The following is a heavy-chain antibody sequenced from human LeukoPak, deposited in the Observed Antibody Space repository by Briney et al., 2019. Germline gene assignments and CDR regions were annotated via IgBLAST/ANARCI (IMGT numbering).Heavy chain of an antibody. CDR2: IYYSGST. Sequence: KPSGTLSLTCTVSGGSISSSSYYWGWIRQPPGKGLEWIGSIYYSGSTYYNPSLKSRVTISVDTSKNQFSLKLSSVTAADTAVYYCARGSFVNYYDSSGYVDYWGQGTLVTVSS. J-gene: IGHJ4*02. CDR3: ARGSFVNYYDSSGYVDY. CDR1: GGSISSSSYY. D-gene: IGHD3-22*01. V-gene: IGHV4-39*07.